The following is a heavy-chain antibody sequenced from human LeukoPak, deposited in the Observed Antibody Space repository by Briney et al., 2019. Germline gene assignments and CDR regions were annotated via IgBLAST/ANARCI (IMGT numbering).Heavy chain of an antibody. CDR2: IYPGDSDT. V-gene: IGHV5-51*01. CDR3: ARHRRYGGNSYYFDY. CDR1: GYSFTNYW. J-gene: IGHJ4*02. D-gene: IGHD4-23*01. Sequence: GASLKISCKASGYSFTNYWIGWVRQMPGKGLEYMGIIYPGDSDTRYSPSFQGQVTISADKSISTTYLQWSSLRASDTAMYYCARHRRYGGNSYYFDYWGQGALVTVSS.